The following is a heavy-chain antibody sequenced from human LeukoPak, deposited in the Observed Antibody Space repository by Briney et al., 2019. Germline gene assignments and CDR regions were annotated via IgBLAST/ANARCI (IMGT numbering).Heavy chain of an antibody. D-gene: IGHD6-13*01. CDR2: IYSGGST. CDR3: ARVSEGVNSSSWFKTYYYYYMDG. V-gene: IGHV3-53*01. Sequence: GGSLRLSCAASGFTVSSNYMSWVRPAPGQGLEWGSVIYSGGSTYYADSVPGRFTIPRDNSNNTLYLQMNRLRAEGPAVHYCARVSEGVNSSSWFKTYYYYYMDGWGKGTTVTVSS. CDR1: GFTVSSNY. J-gene: IGHJ6*03.